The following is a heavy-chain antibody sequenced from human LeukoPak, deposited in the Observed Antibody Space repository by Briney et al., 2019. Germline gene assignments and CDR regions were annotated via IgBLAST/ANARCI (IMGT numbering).Heavy chain of an antibody. Sequence: PSETLSLTCTVSGYSISSGYYWGWIRQPPGKGLEWIGSIYHSGSTYYNPSLKSRVTISVDTSKNQFPLKLSSVTAADTAVYYCARDRGVFYYYYYMDVWGKGTTVTISS. CDR2: IYHSGST. CDR3: ARDRGVFYYYYYMDV. CDR1: GYSISSGYY. D-gene: IGHD3-10*01. J-gene: IGHJ6*03. V-gene: IGHV4-38-2*02.